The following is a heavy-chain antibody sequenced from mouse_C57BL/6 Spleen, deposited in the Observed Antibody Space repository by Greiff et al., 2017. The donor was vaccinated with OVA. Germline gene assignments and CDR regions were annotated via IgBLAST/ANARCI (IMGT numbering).Heavy chain of an antibody. D-gene: IGHD2-3*01. Sequence: VQLQQSGAELARPGASVKMSCKASGYTFTSYTMHWVKQRPGQGLEWIGYINPSSGYTKYNQKFQDKATLTADKSSSTAYRQLSSLTSEDSAVYYCAAYDGYFDYGGQGTTLTVSS. CDR2: INPSSGYT. CDR3: AAYDGYFDY. V-gene: IGHV1-4*01. J-gene: IGHJ2*01. CDR1: GYTFTSYT.